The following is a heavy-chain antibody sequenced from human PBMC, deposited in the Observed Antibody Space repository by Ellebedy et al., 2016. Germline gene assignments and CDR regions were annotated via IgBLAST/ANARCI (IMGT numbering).Heavy chain of an antibody. CDR3: ASSSYYDYVWGSYRPFAFDI. J-gene: IGHJ3*02. Sequence: GSLRLSCTVSGGSISSYYWSWIRQPPGKGLEWIGYIYYSGSTNYNPSLKSRVTISVDTSKNQFSLKLSSVTAADTAVYYCASSSYYDYVWGSYRPFAFDIWGQGTMVTVSS. V-gene: IGHV4-59*08. D-gene: IGHD3-16*02. CDR2: IYYSGST. CDR1: GGSISSYY.